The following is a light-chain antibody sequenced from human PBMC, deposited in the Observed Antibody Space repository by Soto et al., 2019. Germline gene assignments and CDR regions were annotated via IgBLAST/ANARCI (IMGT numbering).Light chain of an antibody. Sequence: QSVLTQPASVSGSPGQSITISFTGTSSDVGGYNYVSWYQQHPGKAPKLMIYEVSNRPSGVSNRFSGSKSGNTASLTISGLQAEDAADYYCSSYTSSSTLVFGGGTKLTVL. J-gene: IGLJ2*01. CDR2: EVS. CDR1: SSDVGGYNY. V-gene: IGLV2-14*01. CDR3: SSYTSSSTLV.